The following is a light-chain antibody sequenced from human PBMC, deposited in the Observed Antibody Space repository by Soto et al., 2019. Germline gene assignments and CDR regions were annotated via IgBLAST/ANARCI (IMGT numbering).Light chain of an antibody. CDR2: GAS. V-gene: IGKV1D-12*01. Sequence: DIQMTQSPSSVSASVGDRVTITCRASLATGRWLAWYQQKPGEAPRLLIYGASTLQSGVPSRFSGSGSGTEFTLTISSLQPEDFATYFCQQANDFPLTCGGGNKVEIK. J-gene: IGKJ4*01. CDR3: QQANDFPLT. CDR1: LATGRW.